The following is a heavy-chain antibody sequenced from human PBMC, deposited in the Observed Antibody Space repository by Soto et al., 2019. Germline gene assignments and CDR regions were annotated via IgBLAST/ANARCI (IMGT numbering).Heavy chain of an antibody. CDR3: ARVIAAAVDFDY. J-gene: IGHJ4*02. CDR2: ISAYNGNT. Sequence: QVQLVQSGAEVKKPGASVKVSCKASGYTFTSSGISWVRQAPGQGLEWMGWISAYNGNTNYAQKLQGRVTMTSVTSTSTAYRELRRLRSDATAVYYCARVIAAAVDFDYWGQGNLVTVSS. V-gene: IGHV1-18*01. D-gene: IGHD6-13*01. CDR1: GYTFTSSG.